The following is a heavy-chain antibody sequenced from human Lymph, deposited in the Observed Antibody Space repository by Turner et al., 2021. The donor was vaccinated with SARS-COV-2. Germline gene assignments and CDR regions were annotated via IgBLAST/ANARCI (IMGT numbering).Heavy chain of an antibody. CDR3: ARSRDLQSMVRGVDPFDY. D-gene: IGHD3-10*01. J-gene: IGHJ4*02. Sequence: QLQLVQSGAEVKKPGASVKVSCKPSGYTFTGYYLHWVRQAPGQGLAWMGWINPNGVGTNYAQRFQGSVTMTRDTSLSTANMQLSRLRSDETAVYYCARSRDLQSMVRGVDPFDYWGQGTLVTVSS. CDR1: GYTFTGYY. CDR2: INPNGVGT. V-gene: IGHV1-2*02.